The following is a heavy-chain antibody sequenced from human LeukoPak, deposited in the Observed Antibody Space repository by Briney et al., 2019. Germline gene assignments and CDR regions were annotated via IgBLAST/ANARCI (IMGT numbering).Heavy chain of an antibody. V-gene: IGHV3-7*01. Sequence: GGSLRPSCAASGFTFSDYWMTWVRQAPGKGLEWVANIKPDGSEKYYVDSVKGRFTISRDNAKNSLYLQMNSLRVDDTAVYYCATTTRSRSWDYWGQGTLVTVSS. CDR3: ATTTRSRSWDY. CDR2: IKPDGSEK. D-gene: IGHD1-1*01. CDR1: GFTFSDYW. J-gene: IGHJ4*02.